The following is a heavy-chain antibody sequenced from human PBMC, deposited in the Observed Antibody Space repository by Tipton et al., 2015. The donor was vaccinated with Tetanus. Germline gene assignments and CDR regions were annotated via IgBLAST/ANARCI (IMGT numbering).Heavy chain of an antibody. V-gene: IGHV3-7*03. CDR2: IKQDGSAK. J-gene: IGHJ4*02. D-gene: IGHD2-2*01. Sequence: SLRLSCAASGFTFSSYWMSWVRQAPGKGLEWVANIKQDGSAKYYVDSVKGRFTISRDNADNSVYLQMNHLRDDDTAMYFCARGAIQPLDYWGQGTLVTVSS. CDR1: GFTFSSYW. CDR3: ARGAIQPLDY.